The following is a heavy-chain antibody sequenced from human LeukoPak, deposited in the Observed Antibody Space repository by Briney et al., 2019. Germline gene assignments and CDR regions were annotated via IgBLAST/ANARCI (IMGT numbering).Heavy chain of an antibody. J-gene: IGHJ4*02. CDR1: GGSISSYY. D-gene: IGHD6-19*01. Sequence: PSETLSLTCTVSGGSISSYYWSWIRQPPGRGLEWIGYIYSSGSTNYNPPLKSRVTISVDTSKNQFSLNLISVTAADTAVYYCARASSYTGHLGWWGQGTLVTVSS. CDR3: ARASSYTGHLGW. V-gene: IGHV4-59*08. CDR2: IYSSGST.